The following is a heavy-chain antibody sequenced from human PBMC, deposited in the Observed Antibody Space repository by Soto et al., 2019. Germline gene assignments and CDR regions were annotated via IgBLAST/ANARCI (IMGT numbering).Heavy chain of an antibody. CDR2: INPNDDTA. CDR1: GAHLSSYA. J-gene: IGHJ5*02. Sequence: SVTVFCKDSGAHLSSYALSWVRQAPGQALEWIGRINPNDDTAYNAQKIQSRVTITADKSTSTAYIELSSLRSEDTAVYYSERPNPATLWFDPWGQGTLVTVSS. V-gene: IGHV1-69*06. D-gene: IGHD1-1*01. CDR3: ERPNPATLWFDP.